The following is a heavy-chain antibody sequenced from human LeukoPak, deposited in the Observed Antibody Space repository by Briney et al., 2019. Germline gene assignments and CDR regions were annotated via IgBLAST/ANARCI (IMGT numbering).Heavy chain of an antibody. CDR3: ARERGAVAGFFDY. CDR2: ISSSSSYI. CDR1: GFTVSSNY. D-gene: IGHD6-19*01. J-gene: IGHJ4*02. V-gene: IGHV3-21*01. Sequence: GGSLRLSCAASGFTVSSNYMSWVRQAPGKGLEWVSSISSSSSYIYYADSVKGRFTISRDNAKNSLYLQMNSLRAEDTAVYYCARERGAVAGFFDYWGQGTLVTVSS.